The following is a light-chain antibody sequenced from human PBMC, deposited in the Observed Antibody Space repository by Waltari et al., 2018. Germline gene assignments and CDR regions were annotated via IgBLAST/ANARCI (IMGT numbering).Light chain of an antibody. CDR3: CSYAGRITFVV. CDR1: NSDAGSYNH. J-gene: IGLJ2*01. CDR2: EVT. Sequence: QSALTQPASVSGSPGQSITISCPGTNSDAGSYNHLSWYQQHPGKAPKLMIFEVTKRPSGVPNRFSGSKSGNTASLTISGLQAEDEADYYCCSYAGRITFVVFGGGTKLTVL. V-gene: IGLV2-23*02.